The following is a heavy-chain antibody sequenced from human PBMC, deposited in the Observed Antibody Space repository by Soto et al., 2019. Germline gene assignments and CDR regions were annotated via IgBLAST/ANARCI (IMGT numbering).Heavy chain of an antibody. CDR3: ARGPEVVPAASSYMRGVLVYFDY. J-gene: IGHJ4*02. CDR1: GGSFSGYY. CDR2: INHSGST. Sequence: SETLSLTCAVYGGSFSGYYWSWIRQPPGKGLEWIGEINHSGSTNYNPSLKSRVTISVDTSKNQFSLKLSSVTAADTAVYYCARGPEVVPAASSYMRGVLVYFDYWGLGTLVTVSS. V-gene: IGHV4-34*01. D-gene: IGHD2-2*01.